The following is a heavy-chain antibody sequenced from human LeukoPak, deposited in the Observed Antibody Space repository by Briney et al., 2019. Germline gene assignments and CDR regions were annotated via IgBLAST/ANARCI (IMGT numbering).Heavy chain of an antibody. CDR3: ARDQTTRASGSYYSWFDP. Sequence: PGGSLRLSCAASGFSFNNYNMNWVRQPPGKGLEWVSSISASSIYIYYADSVKGRFTISRDNAKNSLYLQMNGLRAEDTAIYYCARDQTTRASGSYYSWFDPWGQGTLVTVSS. D-gene: IGHD1-26*01. V-gene: IGHV3-21*01. CDR1: GFSFNNYN. CDR2: ISASSIYI. J-gene: IGHJ5*02.